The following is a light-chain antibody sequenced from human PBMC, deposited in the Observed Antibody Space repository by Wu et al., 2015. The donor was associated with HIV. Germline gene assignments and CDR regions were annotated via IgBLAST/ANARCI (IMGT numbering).Light chain of an antibody. Sequence: SASVGDRVTITCRASQSISSWLAWYQQKPGKAPKLLIYKASSLESGVPSRFSGSGSGTEFTLTISSLQPDDFATYYCQQYSSYRTFGQGTKVEIK. V-gene: IGKV1-5*03. CDR2: KAS. CDR3: QQYSSYRT. J-gene: IGKJ1*01. CDR1: QSISSW.